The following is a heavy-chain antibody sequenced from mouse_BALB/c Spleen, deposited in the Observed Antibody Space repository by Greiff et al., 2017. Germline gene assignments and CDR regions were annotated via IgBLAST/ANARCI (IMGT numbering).Heavy chain of an antibody. CDR1: GYSITSDYA. Sequence: EVKLMESGPGLVKPSQSLSLTCTVTGYSITSDYAWNWIRQFPGNKLEWMGYISYSGSTSYNPSLKSRISITRDTSKNQFFLQLNSVTTEDTATYYCARSGGNYLFDYWGQGTTLTVSS. CDR2: ISYSGST. D-gene: IGHD2-1*01. V-gene: IGHV3-2*02. J-gene: IGHJ2*01. CDR3: ARSGGNYLFDY.